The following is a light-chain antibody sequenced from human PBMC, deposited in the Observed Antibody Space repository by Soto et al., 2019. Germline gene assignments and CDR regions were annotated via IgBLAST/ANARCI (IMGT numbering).Light chain of an antibody. V-gene: IGLV2-14*03. CDR2: DVS. Sequence: QSVLTQPASVSGSPGQSITISCTGTGSDVGDYNYVSWYQHHTGKAPRLMIYDVSNRPSGVSNRFSGSKSGNTASLTISGLQAEDEADYYCSSYTGSSTFYVFGSGTKVTVL. CDR3: SSYTGSSTFYV. J-gene: IGLJ1*01. CDR1: GSDVGDYNY.